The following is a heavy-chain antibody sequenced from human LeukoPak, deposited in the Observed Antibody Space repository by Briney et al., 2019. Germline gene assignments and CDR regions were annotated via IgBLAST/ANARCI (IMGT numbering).Heavy chain of an antibody. J-gene: IGHJ4*02. CDR1: GFSFSTYA. CDR3: ARELGSSGYYPFDY. Sequence: GGSLRLSCAASGFSFSTYAMSWVRQAPGKGLEWVALIWYDGSNKYYADSVRGRFTISRDNSKNTLYLQMNSLRAEDTAVYYCARELGSSGYYPFDYWGQGTLVTVSS. CDR2: IWYDGSNK. D-gene: IGHD3-22*01. V-gene: IGHV3-33*08.